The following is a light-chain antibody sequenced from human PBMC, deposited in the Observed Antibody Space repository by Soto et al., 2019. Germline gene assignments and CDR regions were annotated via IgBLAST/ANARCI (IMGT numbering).Light chain of an antibody. CDR3: SSYTSSSPYV. CDR1: SSDVGGYNY. CDR2: DVS. J-gene: IGLJ1*01. V-gene: IGLV2-14*01. Sequence: QSVRTQPASGSGSPGQPITISCTGTSSDVGGYNYVSWYQQHPGKAPKLMIYDVSNRPSGVSNRFSGSKSGNTASLTISGLQAEDEADYYCSSYTSSSPYVFGTGTKVTVL.